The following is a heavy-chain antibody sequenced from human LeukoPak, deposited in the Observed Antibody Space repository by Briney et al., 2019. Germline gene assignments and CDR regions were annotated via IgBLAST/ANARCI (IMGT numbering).Heavy chain of an antibody. J-gene: IGHJ4*02. CDR1: GFTFSSYA. D-gene: IGHD3-22*01. CDR3: APSIGAYYFDY. V-gene: IGHV3-23*01. Sequence: PGRSLRLSCAASGFTFSSYAMSWVRQAPGKRLEWVSAISGSGGSTYYADSVKGRFTISRNNSKNTLYLQMNSLRPEDTAVYYCAPSIGAYYFDYWGQGSLVTASS. CDR2: ISGSGGST.